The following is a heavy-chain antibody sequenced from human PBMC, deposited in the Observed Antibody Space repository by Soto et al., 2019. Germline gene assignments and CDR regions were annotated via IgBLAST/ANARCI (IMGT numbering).Heavy chain of an antibody. CDR2: ISTNGVST. V-gene: IGHV3-23*01. CDR1: GFTFASYA. D-gene: IGHD3-10*01. Sequence: QLLESGGGLVQPGGSLRLSCAASGFTFASYAMSWVRQAPGKGLEWVSAISTNGVSTYYPDSVKGRLTVSRDNSKNTLYLQMSSLRDEDPAVYYGAKEAPDSANFDSWGQGTLVTVSS. J-gene: IGHJ4*02. CDR3: AKEAPDSANFDS.